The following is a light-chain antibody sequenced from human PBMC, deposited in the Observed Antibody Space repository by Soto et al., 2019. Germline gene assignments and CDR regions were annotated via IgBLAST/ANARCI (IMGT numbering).Light chain of an antibody. V-gene: IGLV2-8*01. Sequence: GTSSDIGAYKFVSWCQQHPGKAPKLIIYEVSIRPSGVPDRFSGSKSGNTASLTVSGLLAEDEADYYCSLYAGSNNVVFGGGTKLTVL. CDR1: SSDIGAYKF. J-gene: IGLJ2*01. CDR2: EVS. CDR3: SLYAGSNNVV.